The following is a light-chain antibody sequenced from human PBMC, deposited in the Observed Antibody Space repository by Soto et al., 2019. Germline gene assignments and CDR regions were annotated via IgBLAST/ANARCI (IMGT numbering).Light chain of an antibody. CDR2: AAS. CDR1: QDISNY. V-gene: IGKV1-39*01. J-gene: IGKJ1*01. Sequence: DIQMTQSPSSLSASVGDRVTITCHASQDISNYLNWYQQKPGKAHKLLIYAASSLQGGVPSRFSGSGSGTDFTLTISCLKSEDFATYYCQRYYSYPRTFGQGTRWIS. CDR3: QRYYSYPRT.